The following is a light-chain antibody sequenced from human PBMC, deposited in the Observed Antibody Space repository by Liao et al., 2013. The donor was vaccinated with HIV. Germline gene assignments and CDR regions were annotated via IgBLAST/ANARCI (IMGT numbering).Light chain of an antibody. V-gene: IGLV3-21*04. J-gene: IGLJ2*01. Sequence: SYELTQPPSVSVAPGKTARITCGEDNVGSKTVHWYQQKPGQAPVLVISYDSDRPSGIPERFSGSNSGNTATLTISRVEAGDEADYYCQVWDSSSDHLFGGGTKLTVL. CDR1: NVGSKT. CDR3: QVWDSSSDHL. CDR2: YDS.